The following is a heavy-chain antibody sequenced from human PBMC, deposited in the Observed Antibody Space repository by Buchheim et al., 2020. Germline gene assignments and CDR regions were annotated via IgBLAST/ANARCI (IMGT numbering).Heavy chain of an antibody. J-gene: IGHJ4*02. CDR2: IYYSGST. Sequence: QLQLQESGPGLVKPSETLSLTCTVSGGSISSSSYYWGWIRQPPGKGLEWIGSIYYSGSTYYNPSLKSRVTISVDTSKNQFSLKLSSVTAADTAVYYCARLTWPGIAAAVFLPDYWGQGTL. D-gene: IGHD6-13*01. CDR1: GGSISSSSYY. CDR3: ARLTWPGIAAAVFLPDY. V-gene: IGHV4-39*01.